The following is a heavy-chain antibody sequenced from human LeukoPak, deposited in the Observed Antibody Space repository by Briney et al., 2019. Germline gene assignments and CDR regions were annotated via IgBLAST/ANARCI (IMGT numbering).Heavy chain of an antibody. CDR3: ARLTPAAGRLYFVD. CDR1: GFTVNSNY. D-gene: IGHD6-13*01. CDR2: LYNTGNT. Sequence: GGSLRLSCAASGFTVNSNYLSWVRQAPGKGLEWVSTLYNTGNTYYADSVKGRFSISRDNSKNTLFLQMSSLRAEDTAVYYCARLTPAAGRLYFVDWGPGTLVTVSS. J-gene: IGHJ4*02. V-gene: IGHV3-53*01.